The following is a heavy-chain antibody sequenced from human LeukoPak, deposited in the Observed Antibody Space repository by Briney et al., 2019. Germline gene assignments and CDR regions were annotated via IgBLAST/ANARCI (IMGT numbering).Heavy chain of an antibody. V-gene: IGHV1-69*01. D-gene: IGHD3-22*01. CDR3: ARSEGQTYYYDSSGYYRDY. CDR2: IIPIFGTA. CDR1: GGTSSSYA. Sequence: SVKVSCKASGGTSSSYAISWVRQAPGQGLEWMGGIIPIFGTANYAQKFQGRVTITADESTSTAYMELSSLRSEDTAVYYCARSEGQTYYYDSSGYYRDYWGQGTLVTVSS. J-gene: IGHJ4*02.